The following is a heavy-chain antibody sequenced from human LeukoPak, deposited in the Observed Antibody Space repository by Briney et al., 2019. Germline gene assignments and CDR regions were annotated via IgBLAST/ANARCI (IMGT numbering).Heavy chain of an antibody. CDR3: ARDQAKYYYGSGSYPFDY. V-gene: IGHV3-48*04. CDR1: GFTFSSYS. CDR2: ISSSSSTI. J-gene: IGHJ4*02. D-gene: IGHD3-10*01. Sequence: GGSLRLSCAASGFTFSSYSMNWVRQAPGKGLEWVSYISSSSSTIYYADSVKGRFTISRDNAKNSLYLQMNSLRAEDTAVYYCARDQAKYYYGSGSYPFDYWGQGTLVTVSS.